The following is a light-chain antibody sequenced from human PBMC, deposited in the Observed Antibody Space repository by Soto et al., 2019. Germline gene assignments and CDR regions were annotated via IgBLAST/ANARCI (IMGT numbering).Light chain of an antibody. CDR3: QQYNGWPLT. CDR1: QSVSSN. V-gene: IGKV3-15*01. Sequence: IVMTQSPATLSVSPGERTTLSCRASQSVSSNLAWYQQKPGQAPRLLIYGASTRATGIPARLSGSGSGTEFTLTISSLQSEDFAVYYCQQYNGWPLTFGQGTKLEIK. J-gene: IGKJ2*01. CDR2: GAS.